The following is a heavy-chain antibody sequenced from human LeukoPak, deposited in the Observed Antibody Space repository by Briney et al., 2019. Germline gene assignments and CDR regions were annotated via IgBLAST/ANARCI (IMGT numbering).Heavy chain of an antibody. CDR1: GGSISSYY. CDR3: ARHDYGATRDY. J-gene: IGHJ4*02. CDR2: IHYSRSN. Sequence: SETLSLTCTVSGGSISSYYWSWIRQPPGKGLEWIGYIHYSRSNNYTASRRSRVTIEETTYKNQFPLKISTVATADAVFYYCARHDYGATRDYWGQGTLVTVSS. V-gene: IGHV4-59*01. D-gene: IGHD4-17*01.